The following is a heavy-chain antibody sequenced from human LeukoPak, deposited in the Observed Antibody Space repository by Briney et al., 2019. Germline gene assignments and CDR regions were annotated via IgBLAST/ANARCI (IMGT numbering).Heavy chain of an antibody. J-gene: IGHJ4*02. CDR1: GGSISSHY. Sequence: SETLSLTCTVSGGSISSHYWGWIRQPPGEGLEWIGYIYYSGSTNYNPSLKSRVTISVDTSKNQFSLKLSSVTAADTAVYYCARDNWLWSLDYWGQGTLVTVSS. CDR2: IYYSGST. V-gene: IGHV4-59*11. D-gene: IGHD5-18*01. CDR3: ARDNWLWSLDY.